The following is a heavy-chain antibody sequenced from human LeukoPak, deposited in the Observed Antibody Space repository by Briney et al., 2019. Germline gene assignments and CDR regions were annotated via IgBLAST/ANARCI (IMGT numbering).Heavy chain of an antibody. CDR1: GFTFSSYW. J-gene: IGHJ5*02. D-gene: IGHD5-18*01. CDR3: AKEIDSYGYEA. Sequence: GGSLRLSCAASGFTFSSYWMHWVRQAPGKGLMWVSRIKSDGSETSYADSVKGRFTISRDNARNTLYLQMNSLRPEDTAVYYCAKEIDSYGYEAWGQGTLVTVSS. CDR2: IKSDGSET. V-gene: IGHV3-74*01.